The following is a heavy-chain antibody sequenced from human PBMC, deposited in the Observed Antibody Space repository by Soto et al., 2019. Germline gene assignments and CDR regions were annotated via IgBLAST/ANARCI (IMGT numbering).Heavy chain of an antibody. CDR1: GFTFSSYA. CDR3: AKEAMVRGVISHFDY. D-gene: IGHD3-10*01. V-gene: IGHV3-23*01. Sequence: GGSLRLSCAASGFTFSSYAMSWVRQAPGKGLEWVSAISGSGGSTYYADFVKGRFTISIDNSKNTLYLQMNSLRAEDTAVYYCAKEAMVRGVISHFDYWGQGTLVTVSS. J-gene: IGHJ4*02. CDR2: ISGSGGST.